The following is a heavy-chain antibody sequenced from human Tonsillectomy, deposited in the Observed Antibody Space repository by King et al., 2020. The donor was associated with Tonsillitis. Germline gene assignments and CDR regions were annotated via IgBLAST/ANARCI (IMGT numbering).Heavy chain of an antibody. J-gene: IGHJ4*02. CDR1: GFTFSSYA. CDR2: ISGSGGST. V-gene: IGHV3-23*04. CDR3: AKDSPAVETYGDFYYFDY. D-gene: IGHD4-17*01. Sequence: VQLVESGGGLVQPGGSLRLSCAASGFTFSSYAMSWVRQAPGKGLEWVSTISGSGGSTYYADSVKGRFTISRDNSKNTLYLQMNSLRAEDTAVYYCAKDSPAVETYGDFYYFDYWGQATLVTASS.